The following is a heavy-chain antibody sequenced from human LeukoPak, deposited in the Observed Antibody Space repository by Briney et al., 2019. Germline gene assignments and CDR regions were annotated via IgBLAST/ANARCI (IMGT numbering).Heavy chain of an antibody. J-gene: IGHJ3*02. CDR1: GGSISSYY. Sequence: SETLSLTCTVSGGSISSYYWSWIRQPTGKGLEWIGYIYYSGSTNYNPSLKSRVTISVDTSKNQFSLKLSSVTAADTAVYYCAKTIIDSSGYLEAFDIWGQGTMVTVSS. V-gene: IGHV4-59*08. CDR3: AKTIIDSSGYLEAFDI. D-gene: IGHD3-22*01. CDR2: IYYSGST.